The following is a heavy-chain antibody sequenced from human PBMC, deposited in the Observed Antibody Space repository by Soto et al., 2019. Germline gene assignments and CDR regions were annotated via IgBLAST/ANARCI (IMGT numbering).Heavy chain of an antibody. CDR3: ATHVLTYYDFWSGYPYYYGMDV. J-gene: IGHJ6*02. CDR2: ISGSGGST. Sequence: GGSLRLSCKASGFTFSDFGMHWVRQAPGKGLEWVSAISGSGGSTYYADAVKGRFTLSQDNSKNTLYLQMNSLRAEDTAVYYCATHVLTYYDFWSGYPYYYGMDVWGQGTTVTVSS. D-gene: IGHD3-3*01. V-gene: IGHV3-23*01. CDR1: GFTFSDFG.